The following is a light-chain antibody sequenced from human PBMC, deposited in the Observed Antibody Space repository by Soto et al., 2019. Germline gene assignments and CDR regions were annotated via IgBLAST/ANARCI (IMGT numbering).Light chain of an antibody. CDR2: GTS. Sequence: EIVLTQSPGTLSLSPGERATLSCRASQVIGSRYLAWYHQKSGQAPRLLIYGTSSRATGIPDRFSGSGSGTDFTLTISRLEPEDFGVYYCQQFGSSIPHTFGQGTKVDIK. CDR3: QQFGSSIPHT. J-gene: IGKJ2*01. V-gene: IGKV3-20*01. CDR1: QVIGSRY.